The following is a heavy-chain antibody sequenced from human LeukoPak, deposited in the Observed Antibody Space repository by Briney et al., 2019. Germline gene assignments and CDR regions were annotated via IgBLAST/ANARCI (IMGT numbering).Heavy chain of an antibody. CDR3: ARDGAPGWPHTY. CDR1: GFTVSTNY. J-gene: IGHJ4*02. D-gene: IGHD2-15*01. V-gene: IGHV3-53*01. CDR2: IYNDGGT. Sequence: RGSLRLSCAAPGFTVSTNYMSWVRQAPGKGPEWVSVIYNDGGTDYADSVKGRFIISRDNSKNTVYLQMNSLRVDDTAVYCCARDGAPGWPHTYWGQGTLVTVSS.